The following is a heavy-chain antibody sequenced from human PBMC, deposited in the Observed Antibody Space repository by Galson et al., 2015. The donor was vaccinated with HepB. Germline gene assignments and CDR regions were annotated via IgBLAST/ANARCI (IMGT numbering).Heavy chain of an antibody. D-gene: IGHD3-3*01. CDR1: GFTFDDYA. V-gene: IGHV3-9*01. CDR3: AKGPHRRFLEWLLFAFDI. CDR2: ISWNSGSI. J-gene: IGHJ3*02. Sequence: SLRLSCAASGFTFDDYAMHWVRQAPGKGLEWVSGISWNSGSIGYADSVKGRFTISRDNAKNSLYLQMNSLRAEDTALYYCAKGPHRRFLEWLLFAFDIWGQGTMVTVSS.